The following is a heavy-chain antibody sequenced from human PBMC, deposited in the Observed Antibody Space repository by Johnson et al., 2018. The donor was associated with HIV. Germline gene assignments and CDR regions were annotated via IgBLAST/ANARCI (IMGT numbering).Heavy chain of an antibody. CDR2: ISERGTTI. V-gene: IGHV3-11*04. D-gene: IGHD6-13*01. J-gene: IGHJ3*01. CDR3: ARDGKYSSIGPDAFDV. CDR1: GFTFSDYY. Sequence: QVQLVESGGGLVKPGGSLRLSCAASGFTFSDYYMSWIRQAPGKGLEWVSYISERGTTIYYADSVKGRFTISRDNAKNSLYLQMNSLRPEDTAVYFCARDGKYSSIGPDAFDVWGQGTMVAVSS.